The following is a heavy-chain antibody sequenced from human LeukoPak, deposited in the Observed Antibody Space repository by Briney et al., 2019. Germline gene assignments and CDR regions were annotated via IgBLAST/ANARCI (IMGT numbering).Heavy chain of an antibody. J-gene: IGHJ4*02. Sequence: GGSLRLSCAASRFTFNNYWMSWVRQAPGKGLEWVANIKQDGSEKYYVDSVKGRFTISRDNAKNSLYLQMNSLRAEDTAVYYCARGLDYWGQGTLVTVAS. CDR3: ARGLDY. CDR1: RFTFNNYW. V-gene: IGHV3-7*01. CDR2: IKQDGSEK.